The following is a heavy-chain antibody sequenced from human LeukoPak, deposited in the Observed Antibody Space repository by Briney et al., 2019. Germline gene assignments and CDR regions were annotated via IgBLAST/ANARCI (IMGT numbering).Heavy chain of an antibody. V-gene: IGHV3-21*01. CDR1: GFTFSSYS. Sequence: PGGSLRLSCAASGFTFSSYSMNWVRQAPGKGLEWVSSISSSSSYIYYADSVKGRFTISRDNAKNSLYLQMNSLRAEDTAVYYCARALQGIAAAGTDYWGQGTLVTVSS. CDR2: ISSSSSYI. D-gene: IGHD6-13*01. CDR3: ARALQGIAAAGTDY. J-gene: IGHJ4*02.